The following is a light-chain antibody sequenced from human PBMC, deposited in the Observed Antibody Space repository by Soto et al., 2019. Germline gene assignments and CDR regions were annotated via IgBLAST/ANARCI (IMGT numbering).Light chain of an antibody. Sequence: EIVMTQSPATLSLSPGERATLSCRASQTIDNTLAWYQRKPGQAPRLLIYDASTRATGVPARFSGSGSGTDFTLTISSLQSEDFAVYYCQHYNYWPYTFAQGTKVDSK. CDR3: QHYNYWPYT. CDR2: DAS. V-gene: IGKV3-15*01. CDR1: QTIDNT. J-gene: IGKJ2*01.